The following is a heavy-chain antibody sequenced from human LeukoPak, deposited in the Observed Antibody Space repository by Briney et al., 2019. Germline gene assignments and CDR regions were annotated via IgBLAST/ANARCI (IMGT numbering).Heavy chain of an antibody. J-gene: IGHJ4*02. CDR3: AGRTYGSGRTDY. CDR2: IYFSGST. CDR1: GGSISSSSYY. V-gene: IGHV4-39*01. D-gene: IGHD3-10*01. Sequence: SETLSLTCTVSGGSISSSSYYWGWIRQPPGKGLEWIGNIYFSGSTSYNPSLKSRVTISVDTSKNQFSLKLSSVTAADTAVYYCAGRTYGSGRTDYWGQGTLVTVSS.